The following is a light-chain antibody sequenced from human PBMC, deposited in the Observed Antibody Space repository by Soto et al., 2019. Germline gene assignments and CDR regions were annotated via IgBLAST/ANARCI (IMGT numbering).Light chain of an antibody. CDR3: SSYTSNRTLV. CDR1: SSDVGAYDY. J-gene: IGLJ7*01. Sequence: QSALTQPASVSGSPVQSITISCTGTSSDVGAYDYVSWYQQHTDNSPKLMIYEVSDRPSGVSNRFSGSYSGNTASLTISGLQAEDEADHFCSSYTSNRTLVFGGCHQRNVL. CDR2: EVS. V-gene: IGLV2-14*01.